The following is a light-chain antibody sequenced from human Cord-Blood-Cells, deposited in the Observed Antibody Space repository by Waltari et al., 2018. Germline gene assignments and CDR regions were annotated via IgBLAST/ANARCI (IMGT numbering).Light chain of an antibody. CDR1: SSNIGSNT. V-gene: IGLV1-44*01. CDR2: SNN. CDR3: AAWDDSLNGWV. J-gene: IGLJ3*02. Sequence: QSVLTQPPSASGTPGQRVTIPCSGSSSNIGSNTVNWSQQPPGTAPKLLIYSNNQRPSGVPDRFSGSKSGTSASLAISGLQSEDEADYYCAAWDDSLNGWVFGGGTKLTVL.